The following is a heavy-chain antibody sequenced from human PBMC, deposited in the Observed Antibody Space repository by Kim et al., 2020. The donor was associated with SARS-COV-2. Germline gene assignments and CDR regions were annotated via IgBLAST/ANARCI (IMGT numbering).Heavy chain of an antibody. CDR2: IRSKAYGGTT. CDR3: TREGKAVAGLYYYYGMDV. V-gene: IGHV3-49*04. J-gene: IGHJ6*02. Sequence: GGSLRLSCTASGFTFGDYAMSWVRQAPGKGLEWVGFIRSKAYGGTTEYAASVKGRFTISRDDSKSIAYLQMNSLKTVDTAVYYCTREGKAVAGLYYYYGMDVWGQGTTVTVSS. CDR1: GFTFGDYA. D-gene: IGHD6-19*01.